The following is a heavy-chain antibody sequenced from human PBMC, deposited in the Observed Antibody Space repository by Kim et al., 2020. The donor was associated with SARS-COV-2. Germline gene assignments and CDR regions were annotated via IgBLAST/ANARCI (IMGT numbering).Heavy chain of an antibody. J-gene: IGHJ5*02. Sequence: WGSLRLSCAVSGFTLSDFRMTWVRQAPGKGLEWVANINRDGSQKDYVDSVKGRFTISRENAKHSLYLQMDSLRPEDTALYYCASLYSGRVGSWGQGTLVTVSS. V-gene: IGHV3-7*01. CDR2: INRDGSQK. CDR3: ASLYSGRVGS. CDR1: GFTLSDFR. D-gene: IGHD1-26*01.